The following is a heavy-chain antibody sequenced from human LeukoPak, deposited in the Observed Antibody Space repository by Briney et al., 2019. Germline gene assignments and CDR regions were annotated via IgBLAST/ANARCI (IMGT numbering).Heavy chain of an antibody. CDR3: ASGGYCSGGSCYSPPAY. J-gene: IGHJ4*02. V-gene: IGHV4-34*01. CDR1: GGSFSGYY. CDR2: INHSGST. Sequence: SETLALTCAVYGGSFSGYYWSWIRQPPGKGLEWNGEINHSGSTNYNPSLKSRVTISVDTSKNQFSLKLSSVTAADTAVYYCASGGYCSGGSCYSPPAYWGQGTLVTVSS. D-gene: IGHD2-15*01.